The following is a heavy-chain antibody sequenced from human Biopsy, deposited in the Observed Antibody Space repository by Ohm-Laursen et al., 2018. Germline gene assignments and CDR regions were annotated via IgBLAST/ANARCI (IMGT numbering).Heavy chain of an antibody. Sequence: SVKVSCKTSGYRFDNYGISWVRQASGQRPEWMGWVSGYNGVTNYARKFQGRVTMTIEKSTPTAYMELRGLRSDDTAVYYCGRDYYYNGTDIWGPGTTLTVSS. CDR3: GRDYYYNGTDI. CDR2: VSGYNGVT. J-gene: IGHJ6*02. V-gene: IGHV1-18*01. CDR1: GYRFDNYG.